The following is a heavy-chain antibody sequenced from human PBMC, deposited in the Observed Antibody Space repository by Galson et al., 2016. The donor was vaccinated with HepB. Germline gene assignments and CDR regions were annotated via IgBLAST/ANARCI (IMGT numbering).Heavy chain of an antibody. CDR2: IHSGGST. J-gene: IGHJ3*01. Sequence: LRLSCAASGFTVRTLYMSWVRQAPGKGLEWVSVIHSGGSTYHADSVKGRFTVSRDDSKNTVYLQMNSLRVEDTAIYYCAREGFNAFDVWGLGTVVTISS. D-gene: IGHD3-3*01. V-gene: IGHV3-53*01. CDR1: GFTVRTLY. CDR3: AREGFNAFDV.